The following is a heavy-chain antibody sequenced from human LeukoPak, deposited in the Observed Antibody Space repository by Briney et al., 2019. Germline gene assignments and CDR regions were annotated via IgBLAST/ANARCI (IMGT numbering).Heavy chain of an antibody. Sequence: GGPLRLSCAASGFTFSSYAMSWVRQAPGKGLEWVSAISGSGGGTYYADSVKGRFTISRDNSKNTLYLQMNSLRAEDTAVYYCAKDQDPYSGSYDYFDYWGQGTLVTVSS. V-gene: IGHV3-23*01. D-gene: IGHD1-26*01. CDR2: ISGSGGGT. CDR3: AKDQDPYSGSYDYFDY. CDR1: GFTFSSYA. J-gene: IGHJ4*02.